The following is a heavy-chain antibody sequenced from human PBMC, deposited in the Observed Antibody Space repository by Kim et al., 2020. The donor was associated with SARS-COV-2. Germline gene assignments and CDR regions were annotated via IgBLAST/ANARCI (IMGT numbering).Heavy chain of an antibody. CDR3: ARDSLLWFGESDYGMDV. CDR2: ISSSSSYI. D-gene: IGHD3-10*01. V-gene: IGHV3-21*01. CDR1: GFTFSSYS. Sequence: GGSLRLSCAASGFTFSSYSMNWVRQAPGKGLEWVSSISSSSSYIYYADSVKGRFTISRDNAKNSLYLQMNSLRAEDTAVYYCARDSLLWFGESDYGMDVWGQGTTVTVSS. J-gene: IGHJ6*02.